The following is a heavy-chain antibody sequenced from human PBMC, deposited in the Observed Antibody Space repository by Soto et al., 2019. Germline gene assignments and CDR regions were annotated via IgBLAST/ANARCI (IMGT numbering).Heavy chain of an antibody. CDR3: ARSVGGSNVNFDY. CDR1: GYTFTSYD. J-gene: IGHJ4*02. Sequence: QVQLVQSGAEVRTPGASVKVSYKASGYTFTSYDINWVRQATGQGPEWMGWMNPDSGNTGYVQKFLGRVTMTRNTAISTAYMELSSLRSEDTAVYYCARSVGGSNVNFDYWGQGTLVTVSS. V-gene: IGHV1-8*01. CDR2: MNPDSGNT. D-gene: IGHD3-10*01.